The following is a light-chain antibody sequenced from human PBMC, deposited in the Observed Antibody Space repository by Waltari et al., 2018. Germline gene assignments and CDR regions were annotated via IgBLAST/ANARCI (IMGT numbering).Light chain of an antibody. J-gene: IGLJ2*01. Sequence: QSALTQPASVSGSPGQSITISCTGTSSDVGPYDYVSWYQQHPGKAPKLMIYEVTKRPAGVSNRYSGSKSGNTASLTISGLQAEDEADYHCSSFTSSGTLVFGGGTKLTVL. CDR1: SSDVGPYDY. CDR3: SSFTSSGTLV. CDR2: EVT. V-gene: IGLV2-14*01.